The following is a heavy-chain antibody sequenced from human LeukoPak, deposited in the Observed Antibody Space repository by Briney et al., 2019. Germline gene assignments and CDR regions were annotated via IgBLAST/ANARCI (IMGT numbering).Heavy chain of an antibody. J-gene: IGHJ3*02. CDR3: ARGGDSGYDVLDI. CDR2: TFYRSQWFK. Sequence: SQTLSLTFVISGDSVSSNSAAWNWLRQSPSRGFEWLGSTFYRSQWFKDYAESVKSRITINPDTSQNHLSLQLTSVTPEDTGIYYCARGGDSGYDVLDIWGQGTMATVSP. D-gene: IGHD5-12*01. CDR1: GDSVSSNSAA. V-gene: IGHV6-1*01.